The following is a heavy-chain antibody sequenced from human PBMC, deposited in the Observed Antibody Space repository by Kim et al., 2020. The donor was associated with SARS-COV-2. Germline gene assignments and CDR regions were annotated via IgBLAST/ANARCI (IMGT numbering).Heavy chain of an antibody. D-gene: IGHD3-22*01. CDR2: IYYSGST. Sequence: SETLSLTCTVSGGSISSGGYSCLCLGKHPGKGLEWIGYIYYSGSTYYNPSLKSRVTISVDTSKNQFSLKLSSVTAADTAVYYCARAPITMIVVVYAFDIWGQGTMVTVSS. CDR3: ARAPITMIVVVYAFDI. CDR1: GGSISSGGYS. V-gene: IGHV4-31*03. J-gene: IGHJ3*02.